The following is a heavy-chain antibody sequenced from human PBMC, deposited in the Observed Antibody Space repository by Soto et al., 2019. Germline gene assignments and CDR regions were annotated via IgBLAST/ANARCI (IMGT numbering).Heavy chain of an antibody. CDR1: GFTFSSYS. D-gene: IGHD1-7*01. Sequence: LRLSCAASGFTFSSYSMNWVRQAPGKGLEWVSYISSSSSTIYYADSVKGRFTISRDNAKNSLYLQMNSLRDEDTAVYYCARDQVELGRRDFDYWGQGTLVTVSS. CDR2: ISSSSSTI. V-gene: IGHV3-48*02. J-gene: IGHJ4*02. CDR3: ARDQVELGRRDFDY.